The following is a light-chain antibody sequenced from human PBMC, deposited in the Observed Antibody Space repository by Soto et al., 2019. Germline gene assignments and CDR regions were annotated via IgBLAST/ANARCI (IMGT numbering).Light chain of an antibody. CDR1: SSDVGSYNL. V-gene: IGLV2-23*01. Sequence: QYVLTQPASVSGSPGQSITISCTGTSSDVGSYNLVSWYQQHPGKAPKLMIYEGSKRPSGVSNRFSGSKSGNTASLTISGLQAEDEDDYYCCSYAGSSTSVVFGGGTKVTVL. CDR3: CSYAGSSTSVV. CDR2: EGS. J-gene: IGLJ2*01.